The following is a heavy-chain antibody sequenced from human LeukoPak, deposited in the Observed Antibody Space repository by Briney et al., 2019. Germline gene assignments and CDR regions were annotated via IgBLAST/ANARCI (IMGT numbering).Heavy chain of an antibody. CDR1: GYTFTSYG. CDR3: ARGWVPAAKGENWFDP. V-gene: IGHV1-18*04. D-gene: IGHD2-2*01. Sequence: ASVKVSCTASGYTFTSYGISWVRQAPGQGLEWMGWISAYNGNTNYAQKVQGRVTMTTDTSTSTAYMELRSMRSDDTAVYYCARGWVPAAKGENWFDPWGQGTLVTVSS. J-gene: IGHJ5*02. CDR2: ISAYNGNT.